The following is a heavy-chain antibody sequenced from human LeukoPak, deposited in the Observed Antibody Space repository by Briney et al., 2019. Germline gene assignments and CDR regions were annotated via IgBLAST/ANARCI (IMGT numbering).Heavy chain of an antibody. CDR1: GFTFTSSA. V-gene: IGHV1-58*01. Sequence: GASVKVSCTASGFTFTSSAVQWVRQARGQRLEWIGWIVVGSGNTNYAQKFQERVTITRDMSTSTAYMELSSLRSEDTAVYYCAAGSDYYDLIYGMDVWGQGTTVTVSS. D-gene: IGHD3-22*01. CDR2: IVVGSGNT. J-gene: IGHJ6*02. CDR3: AAGSDYYDLIYGMDV.